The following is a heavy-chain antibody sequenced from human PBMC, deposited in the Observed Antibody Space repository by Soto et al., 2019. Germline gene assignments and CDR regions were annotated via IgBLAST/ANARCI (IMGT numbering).Heavy chain of an antibody. D-gene: IGHD4-4*01. Sequence: GGSLRLSCAASGFTFSSYAMHWVRQAPGKGLEYVSAISSNGGSTYYANSVKGRFTISRDNSKNTLYLQMGSLRAEDMAVYYCARGPLQGGYYFYYWGQGNLVTVSS. J-gene: IGHJ4*02. CDR1: GFTFSSYA. CDR2: ISSNGGST. V-gene: IGHV3-64*01. CDR3: ARGPLQGGYYFYY.